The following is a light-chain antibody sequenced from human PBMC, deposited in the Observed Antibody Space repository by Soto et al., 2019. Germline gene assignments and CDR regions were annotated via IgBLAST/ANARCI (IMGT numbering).Light chain of an antibody. CDR1: QSVSSN. V-gene: IGKV3-15*01. CDR2: GAS. CDR3: QQYNNWPYT. J-gene: IGKJ2*01. Sequence: EIVMTQSPATLSVSPGERATLSCRASQSVSSNLAWYQQKPGQAPRLLIYGASTRATIIPARFSGSGSRTEFTLTISSLQSEDFAVYYCQQYNNWPYTFGQGNKLEIK.